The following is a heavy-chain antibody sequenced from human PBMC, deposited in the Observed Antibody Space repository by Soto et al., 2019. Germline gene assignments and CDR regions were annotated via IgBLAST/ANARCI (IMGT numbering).Heavy chain of an antibody. Sequence: PSETLSLTCTVSGCSISSYYWSWIRQPPGKGLEWIGYIYYSGSTNYNPSLKSRVTISVDTSKNQFSLKLSSVTAADTAVYYCARESIAAQYYYYYYGMDVWGQGTTVTVSS. V-gene: IGHV4-59*01. J-gene: IGHJ6*02. CDR2: IYYSGST. CDR3: ARESIAAQYYYYYYGMDV. D-gene: IGHD6-6*01. CDR1: GCSISSYY.